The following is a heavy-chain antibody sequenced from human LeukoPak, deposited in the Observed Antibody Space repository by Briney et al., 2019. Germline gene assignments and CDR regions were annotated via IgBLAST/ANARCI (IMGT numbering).Heavy chain of an antibody. Sequence: GGSLRLSCAASGFTFSSYGMHWVRQAPGKGLEWVAFIRYDGSNKYYADSVKGRFTISRDNSKNTLYLQMNSLRAEDTAVYYCATIPRDSSGYYAWGQGTLVTVSS. D-gene: IGHD3-22*01. CDR1: GFTFSSYG. CDR2: IRYDGSNK. J-gene: IGHJ4*02. V-gene: IGHV3-30*02. CDR3: ATIPRDSSGYYA.